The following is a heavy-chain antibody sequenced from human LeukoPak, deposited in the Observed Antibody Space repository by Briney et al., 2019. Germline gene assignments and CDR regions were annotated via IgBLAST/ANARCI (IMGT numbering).Heavy chain of an antibody. J-gene: IGHJ4*02. D-gene: IGHD5-18*01. CDR2: ISTSSSYI. Sequence: GGSLRLSCAASGFTFSSYDMNWVRQAPGRGLEWVSSISTSSSYIDYADSVQGRFTISRDNAENSLYLQMNSLRAEDTAVYYCARDEEGYGYHHWGQGTLVTVSS. CDR1: GFTFSSYD. CDR3: ARDEEGYGYHH. V-gene: IGHV3-21*06.